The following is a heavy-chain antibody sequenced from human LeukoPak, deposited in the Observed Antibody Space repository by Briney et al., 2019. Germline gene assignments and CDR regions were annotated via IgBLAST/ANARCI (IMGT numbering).Heavy chain of an antibody. D-gene: IGHD3-10*01. CDR1: GGSISSYY. CDR2: IDISGST. CDR3: ARVSYYGSGNFYKSDAFDI. V-gene: IGHV4-4*07. Sequence: SETLSLTCTVSGGSISSYYWSWIRQPAGKGLEWIGRIDISGSTNYNPSLKSRVTMSVDTSKNQFSLKLSSVTAADTAVYYCARVSYYGSGNFYKSDAFDIWGQGTMVTVSS. J-gene: IGHJ3*02.